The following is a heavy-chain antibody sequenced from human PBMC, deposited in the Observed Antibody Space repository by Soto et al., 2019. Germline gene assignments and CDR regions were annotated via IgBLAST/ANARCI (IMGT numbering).Heavy chain of an antibody. Sequence: WETLSLTCTVSGGSINGYFWSWIRQPPGQGLEWIGYIYYSGSTSYNPSLKSRVTISVDTSKNRFSLRLTSVTAADTAVYYCATHPPYGPLDHWGQGTLVTVSS. J-gene: IGHJ4*02. CDR2: IYYSGST. CDR1: GGSINGYF. D-gene: IGHD4-17*01. V-gene: IGHV4-59*08. CDR3: ATHPPYGPLDH.